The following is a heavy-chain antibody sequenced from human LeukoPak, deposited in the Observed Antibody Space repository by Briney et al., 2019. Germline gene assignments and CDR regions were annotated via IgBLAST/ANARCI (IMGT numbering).Heavy chain of an antibody. CDR2: IIPIFGTA. CDR3: ALNMGLYCSSTSCHIFDY. D-gene: IGHD2-2*01. V-gene: IGHV1-69*01. Sequence: GSSVKVSCKASGGTFSNSAISWVRQAPGEGLEWMGGIIPIFGTANYAQKFQDRVTITADESTSTAYMELSSLRSEDTAVYYCALNMGLYCSSTSCHIFDYWGQGTLVTVSS. J-gene: IGHJ4*02. CDR1: GGTFSNSA.